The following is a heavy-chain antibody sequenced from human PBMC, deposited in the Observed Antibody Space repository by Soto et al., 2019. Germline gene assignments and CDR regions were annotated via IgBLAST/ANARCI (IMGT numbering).Heavy chain of an antibody. J-gene: IGHJ4*01. Sequence: SETLSLTCTVSVGSISNGGYYWNWFRQHPGKGLEWIGYIHYSGSTWYNPSLESRVTISVDTSKDQFSLKLRSVTAADTAVYYCARVRGSGSYAAYYFDSWGQGTLVTVSS. CDR2: IHYSGST. D-gene: IGHD3-10*01. V-gene: IGHV4-31*03. CDR3: ARVRGSGSYAAYYFDS. CDR1: VGSISNGGYY.